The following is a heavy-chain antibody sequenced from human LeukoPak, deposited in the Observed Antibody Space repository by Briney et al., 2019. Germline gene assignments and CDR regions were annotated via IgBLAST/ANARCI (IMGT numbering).Heavy chain of an antibody. Sequence: SETLTLTCTVSSDSISRDYWNWIRQPPGKGLEWIGYINYSGSTNYNPSLKSRVAISKDTSKNQFSLNLSTVTAADTAVYYCATAVKGLWSGPIDYWGQGTLVTVSS. CDR1: SDSISRDY. D-gene: IGHD3-3*01. J-gene: IGHJ4*02. CDR2: INYSGST. V-gene: IGHV4-59*08. CDR3: ATAVKGLWSGPIDY.